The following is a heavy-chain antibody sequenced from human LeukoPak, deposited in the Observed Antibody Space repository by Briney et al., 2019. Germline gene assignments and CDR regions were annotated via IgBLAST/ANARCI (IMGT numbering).Heavy chain of an antibody. V-gene: IGHV4-59*01. CDR1: GGSISSYY. CDR2: IYYSGST. CDR3: ARVLYYYDSSGYYYFDY. J-gene: IGHJ4*02. D-gene: IGHD3-22*01. Sequence: PSETLSLTCTVSGGSISSYYWSWVRQPPGKGLEWIGYIYYSGSTSYNPSLKSRLTISVDTSKNQFSLKLTSVTAADTAVYYCARVLYYYDSSGYYYFDYWGQGTLVTVSS.